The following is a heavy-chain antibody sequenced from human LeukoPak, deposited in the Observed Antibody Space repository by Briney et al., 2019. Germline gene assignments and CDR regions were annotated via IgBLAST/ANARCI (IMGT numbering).Heavy chain of an antibody. CDR1: GFTFDDYA. CDR2: ISWNSGSI. V-gene: IGHV3-9*03. CDR3: AKVREQYYYDSSGYLRLGAFDI. D-gene: IGHD3-22*01. Sequence: GGSLRLSCAASGFTFDDYAMHWVRQAPGKGLEWVSGISWNSGSIGYADSVKGRFTISRDNAKNSLYLQMNSLRAEDMALYYCAKVREQYYYDSSGYLRLGAFDIWGQGTMVTVSS. J-gene: IGHJ3*02.